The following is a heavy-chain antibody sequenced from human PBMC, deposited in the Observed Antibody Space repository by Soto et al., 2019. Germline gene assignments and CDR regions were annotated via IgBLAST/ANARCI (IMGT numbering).Heavy chain of an antibody. J-gene: IGHJ5*02. V-gene: IGHV4-34*01. CDR3: ARGSFYYGSGSYRVWFDP. CDR2: INHSGST. CDR1: GGSFSGYY. D-gene: IGHD3-10*01. Sequence: SETLSLTCAVYGGSFSGYYWSWIRQPPGKGLEWIGEINHSGSTNYNPSLKSRVTISVDTSKNQFSLKLSSVTAADTAVYYCARGSFYYGSGSYRVWFDPWGQGTLVTVSS.